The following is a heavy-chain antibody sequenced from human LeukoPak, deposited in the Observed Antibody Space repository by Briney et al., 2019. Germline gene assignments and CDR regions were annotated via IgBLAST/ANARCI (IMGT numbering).Heavy chain of an antibody. CDR2: IKSKTDGGTT. D-gene: IGHD1-26*01. V-gene: IGHV3-15*07. J-gene: IGHJ3*02. CDR3: TTDLLPNPEWELPIDDAFDI. CDR1: GFTFSNAW. Sequence: GGSLRLSCAASGFTFSNAWMNWVRQAPGKGLEWVGRIKSKTDGGTTDYAAPVKGRFTISRDDSKNTLYLQMNSLKTEDTAVYYCTTDLLPNPEWELPIDDAFDIWGQGTMVTVSS.